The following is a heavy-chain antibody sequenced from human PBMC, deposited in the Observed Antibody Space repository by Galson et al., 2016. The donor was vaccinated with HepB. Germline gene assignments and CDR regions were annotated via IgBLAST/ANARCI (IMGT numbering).Heavy chain of an antibody. CDR3: AKRPYSYGWHYGMDV. V-gene: IGHV3-23*01. J-gene: IGHJ6*02. D-gene: IGHD5-18*01. Sequence: SLRLSCAASGFGFSSYAMSWVRQAPGKGLEWVSGITSGGTTYYAGSVKGRFTISRDNSKNILYLQMKSLRDEDTAVYYCAKRPYSYGWHYGMDVWGQGTTVTVSS. CDR2: ITSGGTT. CDR1: GFGFSSYA.